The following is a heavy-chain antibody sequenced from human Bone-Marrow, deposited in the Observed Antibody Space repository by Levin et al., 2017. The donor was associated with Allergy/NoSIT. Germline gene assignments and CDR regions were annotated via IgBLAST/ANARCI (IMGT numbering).Heavy chain of an antibody. CDR1: GFTFSSYS. D-gene: IGHD2-15*01. Sequence: GGSLRLSCAASGFTFSSYSMNWVRQAPGKGLEWVSSISSNNYYIYYADSVKGRFTISRDNAKNSLYLQMNSLRAEDTAVYYCARDRLAARPYGMDVWGQGTTVTVSS. CDR3: ARDRLAARPYGMDV. J-gene: IGHJ6*02. V-gene: IGHV3-21*01. CDR2: ISSNNYYI.